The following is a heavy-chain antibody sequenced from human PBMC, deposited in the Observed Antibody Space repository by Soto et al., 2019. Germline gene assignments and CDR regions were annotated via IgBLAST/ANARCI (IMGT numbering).Heavy chain of an antibody. V-gene: IGHV2-26*01. Sequence: QVTLKESGPVLVKPTETLTLTCTVSGFSLSNARMGVSWIRQPPGKALEWLAHIFSNDEKSYSTSLKSRLTISKDTSKSQVVLTMTNMDPVDTATYYCARILTPLRRGGYYYGMDVWGQGTAVTVFS. CDR1: GFSLSNARMG. CDR3: ARILTPLRRGGYYYGMDV. CDR2: IFSNDEK. D-gene: IGHD6-25*01. J-gene: IGHJ6*02.